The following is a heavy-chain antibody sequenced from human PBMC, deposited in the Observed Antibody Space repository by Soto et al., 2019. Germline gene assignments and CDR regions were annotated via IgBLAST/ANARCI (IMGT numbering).Heavy chain of an antibody. CDR3: TQTSGYHFQYGSGSYLAL. CDR2: IRSKAYGGTT. Sequence: PGGSLRLSCTASGFIFGDYGMSWVRQASGKGLEWVGFIRSKAYGGTTEYAASVKGRFIISRDDSRSIAYLQMNSLKTEDTAVYYCTQTSGYHFQYGSGSYLALGGQGTLVTVS. D-gene: IGHD3-10*01. CDR1: GFIFGDYG. V-gene: IGHV3-49*04. J-gene: IGHJ1*01.